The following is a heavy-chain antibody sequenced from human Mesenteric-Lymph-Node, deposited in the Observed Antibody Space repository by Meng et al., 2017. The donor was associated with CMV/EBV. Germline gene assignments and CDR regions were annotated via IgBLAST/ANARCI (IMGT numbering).Heavy chain of an antibody. V-gene: IGHV3-53*01. D-gene: IGHD2-2*01. CDR1: GFTFSTNF. CDR3: ARARVPAAEGMDV. Sequence: GGSLRLSCAVSGFTFSTNFMSWVRQPPGKGLEWVSVIYTDDSTNYADSVKGRFTTSRDNSKSTVYLEMKSLKVEDTAVYYCARARVPAAEGMDVWGQGTTVTVSS. J-gene: IGHJ6*02. CDR2: IYTDDST.